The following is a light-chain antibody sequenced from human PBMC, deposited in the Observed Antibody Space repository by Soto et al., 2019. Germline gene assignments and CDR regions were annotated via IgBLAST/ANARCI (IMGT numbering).Light chain of an antibody. CDR2: DAS. Sequence: EIVLTQSPATLSLSPGERATLSCRASQSVSSYLAWYQQKPGQAPRLLIYDASNMATGFPARFSGSGSGTDFTLTISSLEPEDFAVYYCQQRSTFGQGTRLEIK. CDR3: QQRST. V-gene: IGKV3-11*01. CDR1: QSVSSY. J-gene: IGKJ5*01.